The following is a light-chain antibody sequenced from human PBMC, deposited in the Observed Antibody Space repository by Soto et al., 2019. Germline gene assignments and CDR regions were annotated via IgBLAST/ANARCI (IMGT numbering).Light chain of an antibody. Sequence: EIVLTQSPATLSLSPGDRAVLSCRASQSVSRSLTWYQHKPGQAPRLLIYDASTRATGIPRRFSGSGSGTDFTLTISSLEPEDFAVYYCQQYGGSPITFGLGTRLEIK. J-gene: IGKJ5*01. CDR2: DAS. CDR3: QQYGGSPIT. CDR1: QSVSRS. V-gene: IGKV3-11*01.